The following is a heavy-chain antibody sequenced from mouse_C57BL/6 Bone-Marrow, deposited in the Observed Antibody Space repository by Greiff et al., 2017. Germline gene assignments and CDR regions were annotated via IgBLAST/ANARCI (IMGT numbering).Heavy chain of an antibody. CDR3: ARSGDCGFWYFDD. Sequence: VKLMESGPELVKPGASVKISCKASGYAFSSSWMNWVKQRPGQGLEWIGRIYPGDGDTNYNGKFKGKATLTADTSSSTAYMQLSSLTSEDSAVYFCARSGDCGFWYFDDWGTGTPVTVSA. CDR2: IYPGDGDT. V-gene: IGHV1-82*01. D-gene: IGHD3-1*01. CDR1: GYAFSSSW. J-gene: IGHJ1*03.